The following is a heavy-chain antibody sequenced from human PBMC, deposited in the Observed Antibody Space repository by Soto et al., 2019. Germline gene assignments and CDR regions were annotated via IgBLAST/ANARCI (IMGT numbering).Heavy chain of an antibody. CDR2: IWYDGSNK. CDR3: ASQEDTAMTVDY. CDR1: GFTFSSYG. Sequence: QVQLVESGGGVVQPGRSLRLSCAASGFTFSSYGMHWVRQAPGKGLGWVAVIWYDGSNKYYADSVKGRFTISRDNSKNTLYLQMNSLRAEDTAVYYCASQEDTAMTVDYWGQGTLVTVSS. V-gene: IGHV3-33*01. D-gene: IGHD5-18*01. J-gene: IGHJ4*02.